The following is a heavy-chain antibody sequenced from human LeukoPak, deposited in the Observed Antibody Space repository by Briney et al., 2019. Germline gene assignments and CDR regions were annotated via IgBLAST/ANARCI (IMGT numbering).Heavy chain of an antibody. CDR1: GYSFTLYW. V-gene: IGHV5-51*01. J-gene: IGHJ4*02. D-gene: IGHD3-22*01. CDR2: IYPGDSHT. Sequence: GESLKISCKGSGYSFTLYWIAWVRQMPGKGLEWMGIIYPGDSHTRYSPSFQGQVTISADKSISTAYLQWSSLKASDTAMYYCAREFDSRGYYYLYWGQGTLVTVSS. CDR3: AREFDSRGYYYLY.